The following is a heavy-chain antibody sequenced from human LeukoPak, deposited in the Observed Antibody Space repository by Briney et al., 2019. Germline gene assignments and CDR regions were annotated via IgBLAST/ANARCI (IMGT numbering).Heavy chain of an antibody. CDR2: IIPILGIA. V-gene: IGHV1-69*04. CDR1: GGTFSSYA. Sequence: GASVKVSFKASGGTFSSYAISWVRQAPGQGLEWMGRIIPILGIANYAQKFQGRVTITADKSTSTAYMELSSLRSEDTAVYYCARGLRRYYGEYGMDVWGQGTTVTVSS. J-gene: IGHJ6*02. D-gene: IGHD3-10*01. CDR3: ARGLRRYYGEYGMDV.